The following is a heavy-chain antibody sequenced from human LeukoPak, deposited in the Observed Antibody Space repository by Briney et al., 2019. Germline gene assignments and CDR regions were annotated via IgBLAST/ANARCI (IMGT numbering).Heavy chain of an antibody. CDR3: ARDRSQGYFDWLLSNTNAFDI. V-gene: IGHV1-18*01. CDR2: ISAYNGNT. CDR1: GYIFTSYG. D-gene: IGHD3-9*01. J-gene: IGHJ3*02. Sequence: ASVKVSCKASGYIFTSYGINWVRQAPGQGLEWMGWISAYNGNTNYAQNLQGRVTMTTDTSTSTAYMELRSLRSDDTAVYYCARDRSQGYFDWLLSNTNAFDIWGQGTMVTVSS.